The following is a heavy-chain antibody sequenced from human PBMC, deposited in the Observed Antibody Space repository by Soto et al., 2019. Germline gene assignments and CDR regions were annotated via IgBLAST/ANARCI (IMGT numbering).Heavy chain of an antibody. CDR2: ISSDGTNK. J-gene: IGHJ4*02. V-gene: IGHV3-30-3*01. D-gene: IGHD7-27*01. CDR1: GFSFSISP. Sequence: QVQVVESGGGVVQPGRSLRLSCAASGFSFSISPMHWVRQAPGKGPEWVALISSDGTNKFYADSVKGRFTISRDNSKSTLYLQVDSLRPEDAAVYYCLRDPKTSGGQNWAFNYFDSWGQGTLVSVSS. CDR3: LRDPKTSGGQNWAFNYFDS.